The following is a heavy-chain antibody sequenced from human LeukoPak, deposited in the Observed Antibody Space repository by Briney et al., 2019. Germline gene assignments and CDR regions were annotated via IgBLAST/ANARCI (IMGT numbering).Heavy chain of an antibody. V-gene: IGHV1-18*01. CDR2: ISAYNGNT. J-gene: IGHJ4*02. CDR1: GYTFTSYG. D-gene: IGHD3-22*01. Sequence: ASXKVSCKASGYTFTSYGISWVRQAPGQGLEWMVWISAYNGNTNYAQKLHGRVTMTTDTSTSTAYMELRSLRSDDTAVYDCARVRTYYYDSSGYRRGLFDYWGQGTLVTVSS. CDR3: ARVRTYYYDSSGYRRGLFDY.